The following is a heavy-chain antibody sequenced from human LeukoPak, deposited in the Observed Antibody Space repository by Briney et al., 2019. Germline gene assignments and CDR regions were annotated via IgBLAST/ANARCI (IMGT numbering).Heavy chain of an antibody. V-gene: IGHV1-69*04. CDR3: ARDGQQWLVPKSWFDP. CDR2: IIPILGIA. Sequence: SVKVSCKASGYTFTSYGISWVRQAPGQGLEWMGRIIPILGIANYAQKFQGRVTITADKSTSTAYMELSSLRSEDTAVYYCARDGQQWLVPKSWFDPWGQGTLVTVSS. CDR1: GYTFTSYG. D-gene: IGHD6-19*01. J-gene: IGHJ5*02.